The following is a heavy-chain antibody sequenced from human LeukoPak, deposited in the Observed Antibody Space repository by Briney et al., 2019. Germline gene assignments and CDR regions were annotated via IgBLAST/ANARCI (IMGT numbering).Heavy chain of an antibody. D-gene: IGHD3-22*01. Sequence: GASVKVSCKASGYTFTGYYMHWVRQAPGQGLEWMGWINPNSGGTNYAQKFQGRVTMTRDTSISTAYMELSRLRSDDTAVYYCARVTRRTDYYDSSGYSGVRLFDYWGQGTLVTVSS. CDR3: ARVTRRTDYYDSSGYSGVRLFDY. CDR1: GYTFTGYY. V-gene: IGHV1-2*02. CDR2: INPNSGGT. J-gene: IGHJ4*02.